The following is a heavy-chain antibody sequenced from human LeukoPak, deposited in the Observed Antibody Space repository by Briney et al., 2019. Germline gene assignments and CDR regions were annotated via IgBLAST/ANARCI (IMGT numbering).Heavy chain of an antibody. CDR1: GFPFNTYG. D-gene: IGHD3-10*01. V-gene: IGHV3-30*03. CDR2: MSSDGTNT. J-gene: IGHJ4*02. CDR3: AREVSVVRGVN. Sequence: PGGSLRLSCAASGFPFNTYGMHWVRQAPGKGLEWVAVMSSDGTNTYYAASVKGRFAISRDISKNTLYLQMNSLRAEDTAVYYCAREVSVVRGVNWGQGTLVTVSS.